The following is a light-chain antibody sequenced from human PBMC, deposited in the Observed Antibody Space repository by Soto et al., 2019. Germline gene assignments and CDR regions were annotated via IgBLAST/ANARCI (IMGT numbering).Light chain of an antibody. CDR3: QQYNSYGT. CDR2: DAS. CDR1: QSISSW. V-gene: IGKV1-5*01. J-gene: IGKJ1*01. Sequence: DIQMTQSPSTLSASVGDRVTITCRASQSISSWLAWYQQKPGKAPKLLIYDASSLESGVPSRFSGSGSGTEFTLTFSSLQPDDFATYYCQQYNSYGTFGKGTKVDIK.